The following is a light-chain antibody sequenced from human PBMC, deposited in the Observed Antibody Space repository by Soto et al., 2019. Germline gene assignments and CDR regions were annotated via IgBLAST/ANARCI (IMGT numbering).Light chain of an antibody. CDR1: QGIISW. CDR3: QQANSLPLT. V-gene: IGKV1-12*01. CDR2: TAS. J-gene: IGKJ4*01. Sequence: DIQMTQSPSAVSASVGDRVTISCRARQGIISWLACYQQKPGKAPNLLIHTASSLQSGVPSRFSGSGYGTDFTLTISSLQPEDFATYYCQQANSLPLTFGGGTKVEIK.